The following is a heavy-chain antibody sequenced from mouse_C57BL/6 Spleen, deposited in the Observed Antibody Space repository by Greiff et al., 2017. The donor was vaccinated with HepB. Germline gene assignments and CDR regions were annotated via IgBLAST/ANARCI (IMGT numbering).Heavy chain of an antibody. J-gene: IGHJ1*03. V-gene: IGHV3-6*01. CDR1: GYSITCGYY. Sequence: ESGPGLVKPSQSLSLTCSVTGYSITCGYYWNWIRQFPGNKLEWMGYISYDGSNNSNPSLNNRISITRDTSKNQFFLKLNSVTTEDTATYYCADSNYGGYFDVWGTVTTVTVSS. D-gene: IGHD2-5*01. CDR3: ADSNYGGYFDV. CDR2: ISYDGSN.